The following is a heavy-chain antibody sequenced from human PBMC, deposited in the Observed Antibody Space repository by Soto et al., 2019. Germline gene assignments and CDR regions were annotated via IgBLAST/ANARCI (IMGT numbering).Heavy chain of an antibody. J-gene: IGHJ6*02. Sequence: EVQLVESGGGLVQPGGSLRLSCAASGFTFSSYSMNWVRQAPGKGLEWVSYISSSSSTIYYADSVKGRFTISRDNAKNSRYLQMNSLRDEDTAVYYCARDFGDIVVVPAADSEGYYYWYGMDVWGQGTTVTVSS. CDR1: GFTFSSYS. CDR2: ISSSSSTI. CDR3: ARDFGDIVVVPAADSEGYYYWYGMDV. D-gene: IGHD2-2*01. V-gene: IGHV3-48*02.